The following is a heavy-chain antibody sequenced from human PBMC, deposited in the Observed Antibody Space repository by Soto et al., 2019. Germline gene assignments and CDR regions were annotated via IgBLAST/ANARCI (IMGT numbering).Heavy chain of an antibody. CDR3: AKGFGSGFWSAFDI. CDR1: GFTFSTYA. Sequence: RLSCAASGFTFSTYAMTWVRQAPGKGLEWVSSLSGTGGDTYYANSVKGRFTISRDNSKNTVSLQMNSLTAEDTAIYYCAKGFGSGFWSAFDIWGQGTMVTVSS. D-gene: IGHD3-22*01. V-gene: IGHV3-23*01. CDR2: LSGTGGDT. J-gene: IGHJ3*02.